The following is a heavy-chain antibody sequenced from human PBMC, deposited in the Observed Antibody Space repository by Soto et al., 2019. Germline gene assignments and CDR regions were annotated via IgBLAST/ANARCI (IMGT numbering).Heavy chain of an antibody. Sequence: SQTLSLTCAISGDSVSGNSAAWNWIRQSPSRGLEWLGRTYYRSRWYNDYAVSVKSRITVTPDTSKNQFSLHLNSVTPEDTAVYYCAREFPHYVSSDSYLDYWGQGALVTVS. V-gene: IGHV6-1*01. CDR3: AREFPHYVSSDSYLDY. CDR1: GDSVSGNSAA. J-gene: IGHJ4*02. D-gene: IGHD6-19*01. CDR2: TYYRSRWYN.